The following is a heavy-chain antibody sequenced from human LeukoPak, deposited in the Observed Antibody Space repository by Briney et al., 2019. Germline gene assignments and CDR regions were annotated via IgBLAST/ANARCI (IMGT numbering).Heavy chain of an antibody. Sequence: SVKVSCKASGGTFSSYAISWVRQAPGQGLEWMGGIIPIFGTANYAQKFQGRVTITADESTSTAYMELSSLRSEDTAVYYCAGHGSGSYYKAFDFWGQGILVTVSS. V-gene: IGHV1-69*13. CDR3: AGHGSGSYYKAFDF. D-gene: IGHD3-10*01. J-gene: IGHJ4*02. CDR1: GGTFSSYA. CDR2: IIPIFGTA.